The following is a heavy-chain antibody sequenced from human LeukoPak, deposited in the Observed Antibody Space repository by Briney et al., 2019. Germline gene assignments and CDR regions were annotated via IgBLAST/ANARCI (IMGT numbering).Heavy chain of an antibody. J-gene: IGHJ4*02. D-gene: IGHD1-7*01. Sequence: SQTLSLTCAISGDSVSSNSAAWNWIRQSPSRGLEWLGRTYYRSKWYNDYAVSVESRITINPDTSKNQFSLQLNSVTPEDTAVYYCARDREAGNWNYGGYFDYWGQGTLVTVSS. CDR3: ARDREAGNWNYGGYFDY. CDR1: GDSVSSNSAA. CDR2: TYYRSKWYN. V-gene: IGHV6-1*01.